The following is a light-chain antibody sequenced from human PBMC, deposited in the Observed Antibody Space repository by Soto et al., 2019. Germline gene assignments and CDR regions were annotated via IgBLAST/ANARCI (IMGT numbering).Light chain of an antibody. CDR3: QQYGSSLRT. CDR2: GAS. J-gene: IGKJ1*01. Sequence: IVLRHCPGPMSLSPGERSTLSCRASQIVSSSYLAWYQQKPGQAPRLLIYGASSRATGIPDRFSGSGSGTDFTLTLSRLEPEDFAVYYCQQYGSSLRTFGQRTKVDIK. V-gene: IGKV3-20*01. CDR1: QIVSSSY.